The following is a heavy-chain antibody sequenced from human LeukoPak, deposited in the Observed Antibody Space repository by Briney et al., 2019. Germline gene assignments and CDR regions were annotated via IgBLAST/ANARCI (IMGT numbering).Heavy chain of an antibody. Sequence: GASVKVSCKASGYTFSSCAINWVRQAPGQGLEYMGWIDTKTGNPTYAQGFTGRFVFSLDTSVSTAYLQISSLKAEDTAVYYCAIHPSDSSGYFSYWGQGAPVTVSS. CDR3: AIHPSDSSGYFSY. CDR2: IDTKTGNP. D-gene: IGHD3-22*01. V-gene: IGHV7-4-1*02. J-gene: IGHJ4*02. CDR1: GYTFSSCA.